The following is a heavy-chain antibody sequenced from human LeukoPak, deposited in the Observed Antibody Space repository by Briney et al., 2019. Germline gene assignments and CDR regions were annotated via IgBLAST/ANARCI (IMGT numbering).Heavy chain of an antibody. Sequence: SETLSLTCAVYGGSFSGYYWSWIRQPPGKGLERIGEINHSGSTNYNPSLKSRVTISVDTSKNQFSLKLSSVTAADTAVYYCARGHPAYYGMDVWGQGTTVTVSS. V-gene: IGHV4-34*01. CDR2: INHSGST. CDR1: GGSFSGYY. J-gene: IGHJ6*02. CDR3: ARGHPAYYGMDV.